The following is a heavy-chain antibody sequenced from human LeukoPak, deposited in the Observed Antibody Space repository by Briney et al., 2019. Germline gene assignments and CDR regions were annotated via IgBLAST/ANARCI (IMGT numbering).Heavy chain of an antibody. Sequence: SETLSLTCTVSGDSISSGSYYWGWIRQPPGKGLESIGEVNDRGTTNKNPSLDIRLTMSVDTTKNQFSLNLISVTPADTATYFCARLYLHEGATTATFDSWGQGILVTVSS. CDR2: VNDRGTT. J-gene: IGHJ4*02. CDR1: GDSISSGSYY. V-gene: IGHV4-39*07. D-gene: IGHD1-1*01. CDR3: ARLYLHEGATTATFDS.